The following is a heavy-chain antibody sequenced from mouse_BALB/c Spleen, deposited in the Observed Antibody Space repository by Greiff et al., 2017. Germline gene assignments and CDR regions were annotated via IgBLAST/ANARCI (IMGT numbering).Heavy chain of an antibody. V-gene: IGHV1S137*01. CDR2: ISTYYGDA. CDR1: GYTFTDYA. J-gene: IGHJ4*01. Sequence: VQLQQSGAELVRPGVSVKISCKGSGYTFTDYAMHWVKQSHAKSLEWIGVISTYYGDASYNQKFKGKATMTVDKSSSTAYMELARLTSEDSAIYHCARNPHLDAMDYWGQGTSVTVSS. CDR3: ARNPHLDAMDY.